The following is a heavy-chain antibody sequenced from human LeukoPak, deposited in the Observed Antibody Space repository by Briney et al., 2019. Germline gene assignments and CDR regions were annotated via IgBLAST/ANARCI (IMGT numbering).Heavy chain of an antibody. D-gene: IGHD2-2*02. Sequence: ASVKVSCKASGYTFTSYYMHWVRQAPGQGLEWMGIINPSGGSTSYAQKFQGRVTMTRDTSTSTVYMELSSLRSDDTAVYYCARNGGYCSSTSCYTAHYNWFDPWGQGTLVTVSS. CDR3: ARNGGYCSSTSCYTAHYNWFDP. J-gene: IGHJ5*02. CDR2: INPSGGST. CDR1: GYTFTSYY. V-gene: IGHV1-46*01.